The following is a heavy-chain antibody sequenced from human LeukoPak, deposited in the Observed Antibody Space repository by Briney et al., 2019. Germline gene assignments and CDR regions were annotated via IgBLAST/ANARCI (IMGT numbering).Heavy chain of an antibody. CDR3: AKPPRATAMTYNS. CDR2: ISSSSTYI. CDR1: GFSFSSYS. J-gene: IGHJ4*02. V-gene: IGHV3-21*04. Sequence: GGSLRLSCAASGFSFSSYSMDWVRQAPGKGLEWVSSISSSSTYIYYADSVKGRFTISRDNSKNTLYLQMNSLRAEDTAVYYCAKPPRATAMTYNSWGQGTLVTVSS. D-gene: IGHD5-18*01.